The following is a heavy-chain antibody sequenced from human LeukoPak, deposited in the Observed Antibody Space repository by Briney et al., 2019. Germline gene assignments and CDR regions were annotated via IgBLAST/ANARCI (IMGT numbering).Heavy chain of an antibody. J-gene: IGHJ5*02. CDR2: ISSSSSTI. CDR3: ARVVAATDPLEWFDP. D-gene: IGHD2-15*01. V-gene: IGHV3-48*04. Sequence: GGSLRLSCAASGFTFSSYSMNWVRQAPGKGLEWVSYISSSSSTIYYADSVKGRFTISRDNAKNSLYLQMNSLRAEDTAVYYCARVVAATDPLEWFDPWGQGTLVTVSS. CDR1: GFTFSSYS.